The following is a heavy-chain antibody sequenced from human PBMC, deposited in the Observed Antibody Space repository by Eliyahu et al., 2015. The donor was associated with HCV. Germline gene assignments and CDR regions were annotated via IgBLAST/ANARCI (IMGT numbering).Heavy chain of an antibody. J-gene: IGHJ4*02. CDR2: INSXGSXT. CDR3: ARAYCSGGSCYSLTWFDY. V-gene: IGHV3-74*01. D-gene: IGHD2-15*01. Sequence: EVQLVESGGGLVQPGGSLRLSCAASGFTFSSXWMXWVRQAPGKGLGWVXRINSXGSXTSYADXVKGRFTISRDNAKNTLYLQMNSLRAEDTAVYYCARAYCSGGSCYSLTWFDYWGQGTLVTVSS. CDR1: GFTFSSXW.